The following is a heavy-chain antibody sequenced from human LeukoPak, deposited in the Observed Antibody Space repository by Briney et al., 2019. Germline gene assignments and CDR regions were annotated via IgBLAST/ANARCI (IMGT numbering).Heavy chain of an antibody. J-gene: IGHJ6*02. V-gene: IGHV3-64*01. CDR2: ISSNGGST. CDR1: GFTFSIYA. D-gene: IGHD6-19*01. Sequence: PGGSLTLSCAASGFTFSIYAMLWLRQAPGKGLEYVSDISSNGGSTYYANSVKGRFTISRDNSKNTLYLQMGSLRTEDMAVYYCARDLVAGNYYYYGMDVWGQGTTVTVSS. CDR3: ARDLVAGNYYYYGMDV.